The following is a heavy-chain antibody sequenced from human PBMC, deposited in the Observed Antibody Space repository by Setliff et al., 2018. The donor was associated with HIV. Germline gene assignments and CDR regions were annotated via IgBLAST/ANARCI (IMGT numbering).Heavy chain of an antibody. D-gene: IGHD1-26*01. CDR1: GFTFSSYT. V-gene: IGHV3-74*03. Sequence: GGSLRLSCAASGFTFSSYTMNWVRQAPGKGLEWVARINNDGSSTTYAESVKGQFIISRDNAKNSLYLQMNSLRAEDTAFYYCAKLVVGFSGSSAYMDVWGKGTTVTVSS. CDR3: AKLVVGFSGSSAYMDV. CDR2: INNDGSST. J-gene: IGHJ6*03.